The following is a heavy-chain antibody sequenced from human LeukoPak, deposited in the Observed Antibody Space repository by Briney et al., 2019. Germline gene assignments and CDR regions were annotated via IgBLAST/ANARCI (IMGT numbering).Heavy chain of an antibody. Sequence: PGGSLRLSCAASGFTFSSYAMSWVRQAPGKGLEWVSAISGSGGATYYTHSVKGRFTISRDNSKNTLYLQMNSLRAEDTAFYYGAKRLYSMDVWGEGPTVTVSS. V-gene: IGHV3-23*01. CDR3: AKRLYSMDV. CDR2: ISGSGGAT. CDR1: GFTFSSYA. J-gene: IGHJ6*04. D-gene: IGHD1-14*01.